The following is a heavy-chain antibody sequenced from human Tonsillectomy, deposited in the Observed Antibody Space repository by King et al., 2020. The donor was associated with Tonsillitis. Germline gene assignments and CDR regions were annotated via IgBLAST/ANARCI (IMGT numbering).Heavy chain of an antibody. CDR3: AKEMVVVIIHDGGRDV. Sequence: VQLVESGGGLVQPGGSLRLSCAASEFTFSSYAMNWVRQAPGKGLEWVSGIRGTGIGTCYADTVKGRSTISRDNSKNTQYLQMNSLIAEATAVYYCAKEMVVVIIHDGGRDVWGQGTTVSVCS. CDR2: IRGTGIGT. CDR1: EFTFSSYA. J-gene: IGHJ6*02. D-gene: IGHD3-22*01. V-gene: IGHV3-23*04.